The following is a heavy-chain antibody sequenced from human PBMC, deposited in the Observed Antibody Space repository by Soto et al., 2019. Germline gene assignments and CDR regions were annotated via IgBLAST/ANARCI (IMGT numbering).Heavy chain of an antibody. CDR1: GITFSSYA. J-gene: IGHJ4*02. Sequence: PGGPLRLSCAASGITFSSYAMSWVRQAPGKGLEGVSAISGSDGSIYYADAVKGRFTISGDNSKNTLYLQMNSLRAEDTAVYYCAKDLITIFGVVPYYFDYWGQGTLVTVSS. CDR2: ISGSDGSI. D-gene: IGHD3-3*01. V-gene: IGHV3-23*01. CDR3: AKDLITIFGVVPYYFDY.